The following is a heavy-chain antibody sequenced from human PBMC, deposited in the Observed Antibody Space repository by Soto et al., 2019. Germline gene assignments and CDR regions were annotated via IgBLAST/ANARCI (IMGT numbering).Heavy chain of an antibody. J-gene: IGHJ4*02. CDR2: ISGSGGST. Sequence: HPGGSLRLSCAASGFTFSSYAMSWVRQAPGKGLEWVSAISGSGGSTYYADSVKGRFTISRDNSKNTLYLQMNSLRAEDTAVYYCAKAISGDHYYFDYWGQGTLVTVSS. CDR1: GFTFSSYA. V-gene: IGHV3-23*01. D-gene: IGHD4-17*01. CDR3: AKAISGDHYYFDY.